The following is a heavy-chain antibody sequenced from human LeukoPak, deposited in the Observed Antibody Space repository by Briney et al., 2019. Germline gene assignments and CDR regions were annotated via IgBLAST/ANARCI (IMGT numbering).Heavy chain of an antibody. V-gene: IGHV4-59*12. CDR2: IYYTGST. Sequence: SETLSLTCTVSGGTISSYYWTWIRQPPGKGLEWMGYIYYTGSTSYNPSLKSRVTISMDTSKNQFSLKLSSVTAADTAVYYCAREAVAAAEVDYWSQGTLVTVSS. J-gene: IGHJ4*02. CDR3: AREAVAAAEVDY. CDR1: GGTISSYY. D-gene: IGHD6-13*01.